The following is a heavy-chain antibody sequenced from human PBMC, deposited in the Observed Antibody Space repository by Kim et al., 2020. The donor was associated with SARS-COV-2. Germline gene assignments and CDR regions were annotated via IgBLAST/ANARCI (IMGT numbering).Heavy chain of an antibody. V-gene: IGHV4-39*06. CDR3: ARASPTSASWFDP. Sequence: YSPSLKSRVTISVDTSKNQFARKLSSVTAADTAVYYCARASPTSASWFDPWGQGTLVTVSS. D-gene: IGHD6-25*01. J-gene: IGHJ5*02.